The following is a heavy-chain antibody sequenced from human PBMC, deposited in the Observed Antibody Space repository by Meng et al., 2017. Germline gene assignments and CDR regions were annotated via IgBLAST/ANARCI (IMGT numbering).Heavy chain of an antibody. J-gene: IGHJ4*02. CDR3: ARDAFETATGSVGVDY. V-gene: IGHV3-30*11. CDR1: RFYFISNA. D-gene: IGHD3-10*01. Sequence: VLLGESGVGVVQPGRSLRISFAASRFYFISNAMHWVRQAPGKGLEWVAVISYDGSNKYYADSVKGRFTISRDNSKNTLYLQMNSLRAEDTAVYYCARDAFETATGSVGVDYWGQGTLVTVSS. CDR2: ISYDGSNK.